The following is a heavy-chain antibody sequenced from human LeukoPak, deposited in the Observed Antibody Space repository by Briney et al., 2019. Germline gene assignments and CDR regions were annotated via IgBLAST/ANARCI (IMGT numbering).Heavy chain of an antibody. D-gene: IGHD6-19*01. Sequence: ASVKVSCKASGYTFTSYAMNWVRQAPGQGLEWMGGIIPIFGTANYAQKFQGRVTITADESTSTAYMELSSLRSEDTAVYYCARAIAVAGTYYFDYWGQGTLVTVSS. CDR3: ARAIAVAGTYYFDY. CDR1: GYTFTSYA. V-gene: IGHV1-69*13. CDR2: IIPIFGTA. J-gene: IGHJ4*02.